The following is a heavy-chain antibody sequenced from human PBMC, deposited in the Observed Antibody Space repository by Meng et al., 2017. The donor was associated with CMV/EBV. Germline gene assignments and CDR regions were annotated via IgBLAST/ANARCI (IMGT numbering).Heavy chain of an antibody. V-gene: IGHV4-4*02. CDR1: GGSISSSNW. CDR3: AILIVGATIGTFDD. Sequence: GSLRLSCAVSGGSISSSNWWSWVRQPPGKGLEWIGEIYHSGSTNYNPSLKSRVTISVDKSKNQFSLKLSSVTAADTAVYYCAILIVGATIGTFDDWGQGTLVTVSS. D-gene: IGHD1-26*01. CDR2: IYHSGST. J-gene: IGHJ4*02.